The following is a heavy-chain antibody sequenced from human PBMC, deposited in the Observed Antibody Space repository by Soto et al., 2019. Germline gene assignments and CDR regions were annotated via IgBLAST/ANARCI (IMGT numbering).Heavy chain of an antibody. J-gene: IGHJ6*03. Sequence: SETLSLTCTVSGGSISSGGYYWSWIRQHPGKGLEWIGYIYYSGSTYYNPSLKSRVTISVDTSKHQFSLKLSSWTAADTAVYYCAGWLSSPPERFLEWSPWAYYYYYMDVWGKGTTVTVSS. D-gene: IGHD3-3*01. CDR2: IYYSGST. CDR3: AGWLSSPPERFLEWSPWAYYYYYMDV. CDR1: GGSISSGGYY. V-gene: IGHV4-31*03.